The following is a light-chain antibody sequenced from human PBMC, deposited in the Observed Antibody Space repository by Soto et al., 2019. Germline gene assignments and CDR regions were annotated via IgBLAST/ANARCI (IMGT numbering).Light chain of an antibody. CDR2: AAS. CDR1: QGISSY. Sequence: DIQLTQSPSFLSASVGDRVTMTCRASQGISSYLAWYQQKPGKAPKLLIYAASTLQSGVPSRFSGSGSGTEFTLTISSLQPEDFATYYCHQLNSYPLTFGGGTKVEIK. J-gene: IGKJ4*01. V-gene: IGKV1-9*01. CDR3: HQLNSYPLT.